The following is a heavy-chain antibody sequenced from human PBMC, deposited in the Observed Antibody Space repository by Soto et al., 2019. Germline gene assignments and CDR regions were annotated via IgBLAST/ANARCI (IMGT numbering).Heavy chain of an antibody. CDR3: ARMSVTARNWFDP. Sequence: SETLSLTCTVSGGSVISGNYYWSWIRQPPGKGLDWFGNIYYSGSTNYNPSLKRRVTMSVDMSRNQFSLKLSSVTAADTAVYYCARMSVTARNWFDPWGQGTLVTVSS. CDR2: IYYSGST. V-gene: IGHV4-61*01. J-gene: IGHJ5*02. D-gene: IGHD1-20*01. CDR1: GGSVISGNYY.